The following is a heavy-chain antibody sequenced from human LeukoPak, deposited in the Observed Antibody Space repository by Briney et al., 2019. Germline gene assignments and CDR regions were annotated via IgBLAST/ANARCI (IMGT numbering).Heavy chain of an antibody. V-gene: IGHV1-2*04. CDR3: ARADIVGATARTWFDP. J-gene: IGHJ5*02. CDR1: GYTFTGYY. Sequence: ASVKVSCKASGYTFTGYYMHWVRQAPGQGLEWMGWINPNSGGTNYAQKFQGWVTMTRDTSISTAYMELSRLRSDDTAVYYCARADIVGATARTWFDPWGQGTLVTVSS. D-gene: IGHD1-26*01. CDR2: INPNSGGT.